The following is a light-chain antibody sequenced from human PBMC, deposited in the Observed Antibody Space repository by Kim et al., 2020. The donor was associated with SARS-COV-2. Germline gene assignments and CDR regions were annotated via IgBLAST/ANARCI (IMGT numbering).Light chain of an antibody. Sequence: EIVLTQSPGTLSLSPGERATLSCWASQSVSSSYLAWYQQKPGQAPRLLIFDASSRATGIPDRFSGSGSGTDFTLTISRLEPEDFAVYYCQQYGSSPLTFGGGTKLEI. V-gene: IGKV3-20*01. CDR2: DAS. CDR3: QQYGSSPLT. CDR1: QSVSSSY. J-gene: IGKJ4*01.